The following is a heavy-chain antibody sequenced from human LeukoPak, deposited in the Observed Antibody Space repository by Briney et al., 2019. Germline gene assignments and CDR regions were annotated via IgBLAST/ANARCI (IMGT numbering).Heavy chain of an antibody. CDR2: ISGSGGST. CDR1: GFTFSSYA. CDR3: AKDITRTRIAVAGPFDY. D-gene: IGHD6-19*01. J-gene: IGHJ4*02. V-gene: IGHV3-23*01. Sequence: GGSLRLSCAASGFTFSSYAMSWVRQAPGKGLEWVSAISGSGGSTYYADSVKGRFTISRDNSKNTLYLQMNSLRAEDTAVYYCAKDITRTRIAVAGPFDYWGQGTLVTVSS.